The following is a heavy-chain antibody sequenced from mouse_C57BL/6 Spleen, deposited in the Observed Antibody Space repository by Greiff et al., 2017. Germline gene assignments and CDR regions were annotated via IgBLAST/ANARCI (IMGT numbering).Heavy chain of an antibody. Sequence: EVQLQQSGPELVKPGASVKISCKASGYTFTDYYMNWVKQSHGKSLEWIGDINPNNGGPSYHQQFKGKATLTVDKSSSTAYMELRSLTSEDSVVYYCASGGTFYDYDEGDYAMDYWGQGTSVTVSS. CDR1: GYTFTDYY. D-gene: IGHD2-4*01. CDR2: INPNNGGP. CDR3: ASGGTFYDYDEGDYAMDY. J-gene: IGHJ4*01. V-gene: IGHV1-26*01.